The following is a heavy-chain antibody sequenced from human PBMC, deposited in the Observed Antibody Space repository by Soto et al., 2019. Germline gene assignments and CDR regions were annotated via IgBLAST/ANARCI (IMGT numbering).Heavy chain of an antibody. D-gene: IGHD4-17*01. Sequence: QVQLVQSGAEVKKPGASVKVSCKASAYTFTSYGITWVRQAPGQGLDWMGWISDNNGNTNYAQKVQGRVTMTTDTSTSTAYMEIRSQISDDTSVYYYARDRPTTVRKYNYYGLYVLGLGTTVTDSS. J-gene: IGHJ6*01. CDR2: ISDNNGNT. CDR1: AYTFTSYG. CDR3: ARDRPTTVRKYNYYGLYV. V-gene: IGHV1-18*04.